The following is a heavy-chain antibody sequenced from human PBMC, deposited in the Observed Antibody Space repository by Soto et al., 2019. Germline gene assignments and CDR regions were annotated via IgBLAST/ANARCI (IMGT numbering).Heavy chain of an antibody. CDR2: FDPEDGET. Sequence: ASVKVSCKVSGYTLTELSMHWVRQAPGKGLEWMGGFDPEDGETIYAQKFQGRVTMTEDTSTDTAYMELSSLRSEDTAVYYCVGAPSPMVRGVIIKSPYYYYMDVWGKGTTVTVSS. CDR1: GYTLTELS. D-gene: IGHD3-10*01. CDR3: VGAPSPMVRGVIIKSPYYYYMDV. V-gene: IGHV1-24*01. J-gene: IGHJ6*03.